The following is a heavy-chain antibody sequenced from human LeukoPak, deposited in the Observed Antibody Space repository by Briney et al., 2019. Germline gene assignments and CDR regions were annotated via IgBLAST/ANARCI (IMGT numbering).Heavy chain of an antibody. V-gene: IGHV3-53*01. CDR3: ARRRPIWLGGEDYGLDV. CDR1: GFNVSSHY. J-gene: IGHJ6*04. CDR2: IFSGGTT. D-gene: IGHD3-10*01. Sequence: GGSLRLSCAASGFNVSSHYMSWVRQAPGKGLECVSVIFSGGTTYYTDSVKGLFTISRDNSNNTVYLQIKSLKVEDTAVYYCARRRPIWLGGEDYGLDVWGKGTTVTVSS.